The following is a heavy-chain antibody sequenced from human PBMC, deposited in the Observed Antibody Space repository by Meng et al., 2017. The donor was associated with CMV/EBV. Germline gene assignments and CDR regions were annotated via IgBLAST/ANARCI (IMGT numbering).Heavy chain of an antibody. CDR1: GLSLRKSGVG. CDR3: AHRGSYGYHGY. CDR2: IYWDDDK. D-gene: IGHD5-18*01. J-gene: IGHJ4*02. Sequence: KGSGPTLVKPPQTLTLHCTFSGLSLRKSGVGVGWIRQPPGKALEWLSLIYWDDDKRYSPSLKSRLTITKDTSKNQVVLTMTNMDPADTATYYCAHRGSYGYHGYWGQGTLVTVSS. V-gene: IGHV2-5*02.